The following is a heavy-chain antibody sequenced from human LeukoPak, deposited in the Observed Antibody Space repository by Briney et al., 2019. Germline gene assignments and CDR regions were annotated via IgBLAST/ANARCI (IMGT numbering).Heavy chain of an antibody. CDR2: ISGSGGST. V-gene: IGHV3-23*01. CDR3: ARGQTARGEDY. D-gene: IGHD3-10*01. CDR1: GFTFSTYA. J-gene: IGHJ4*02. Sequence: GGSLRLSCAASGFTFSTYAMSWVRQAPGKGLEWVSSISGSGGSTYYADSVKGRFTISRDNSKNTLYLQMNSLRAEDTAVYYCARGQTARGEDYWGQGTLVTVSS.